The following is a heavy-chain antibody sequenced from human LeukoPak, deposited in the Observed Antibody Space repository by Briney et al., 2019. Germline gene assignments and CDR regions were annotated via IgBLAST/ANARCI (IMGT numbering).Heavy chain of an antibody. CDR2: ISCSAGGT. Sequence: GGSLRLSCAVSGITLSNYGMSWVRQAPGKGLEWVGDISCSAGGTNYAYSVKGRFTISRDNSENTLYLQMDRLRAEDTAVYFCAKRGVVIRVILVGFHKEAYYFDSWGQGALVTVSS. V-gene: IGHV3-23*01. J-gene: IGHJ4*02. D-gene: IGHD3-22*01. CDR1: GITLSNYG. CDR3: AKRGVVIRVILVGFHKEAYYFDS.